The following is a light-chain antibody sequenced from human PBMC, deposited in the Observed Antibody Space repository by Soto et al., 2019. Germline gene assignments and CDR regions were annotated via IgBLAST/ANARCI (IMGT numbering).Light chain of an antibody. CDR3: LQRSNWPLT. CDR2: DAS. CDR1: QSISSS. V-gene: IGKV3-11*01. J-gene: IGKJ4*01. Sequence: VLTQSPATLSLSPGERATLSCRASQSISSSLAWYQQNSGQAPRLLIYDASNRATGIPARFSGSGSGTDFTLNISSLEPEDFAVYYCLQRSNWPLTFGGGTKVEIK.